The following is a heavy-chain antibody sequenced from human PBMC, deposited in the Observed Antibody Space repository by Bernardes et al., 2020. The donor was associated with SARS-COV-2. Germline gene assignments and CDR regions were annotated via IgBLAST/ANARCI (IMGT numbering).Heavy chain of an antibody. V-gene: IGHV4-61*02. CDR3: ARSHLGTAMDHYYYYGMDV. D-gene: IGHD5-18*01. CDR2: IYTSGST. J-gene: IGHJ6*02. Sequence: SETLSLTCTVSGGSISSCSYYWSWIRQPAGKGLEWIGRIYTSGSTNYNPSLKSRVTISVDTSKNQFSLKLSSVTAADTAVYYCARSHLGTAMDHYYYYGMDVWGQGTTVTVSS. CDR1: GGSISSCSYY.